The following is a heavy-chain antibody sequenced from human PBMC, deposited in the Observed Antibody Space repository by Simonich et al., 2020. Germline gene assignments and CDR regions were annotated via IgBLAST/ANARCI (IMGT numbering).Heavy chain of an antibody. CDR2: ISSSGSTI. V-gene: IGHV3-48*03. Sequence: EVQLVESGGGLVQPGGSLRLSCAASGFTFSSYEMNWVRQAPGKGPEWVSYISSSGSTIYYADSVKGRFTISRDNAKNSLYLQMNSLRAEDTAVYYCARDFRLQLVEIGTYYYYGMDVWGQGTTVTVSS. CDR1: GFTFSSYE. CDR3: ARDFRLQLVEIGTYYYYGMDV. J-gene: IGHJ6*02. D-gene: IGHD6-6*01.